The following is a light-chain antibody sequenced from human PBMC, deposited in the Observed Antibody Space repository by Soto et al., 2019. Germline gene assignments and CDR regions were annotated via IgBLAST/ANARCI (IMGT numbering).Light chain of an antibody. J-gene: IGLJ1*01. CDR3: SSYTSSGTYV. CDR1: SSDVGGYNY. V-gene: IGLV2-14*03. CDR2: DVN. Sequence: QSVLTQPASVSGSPGQSITISCTGTSSDVGGYNYVSWYQQHPGKAPKLMIYDVNNRPSGVSNRFSGSKSGNTASLTISGLQAEDEADYYCSSYTSSGTYVFGTGTKVTVL.